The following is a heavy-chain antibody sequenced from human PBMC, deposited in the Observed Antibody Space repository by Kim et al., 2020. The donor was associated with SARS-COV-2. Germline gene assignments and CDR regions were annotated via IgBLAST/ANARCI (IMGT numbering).Heavy chain of an antibody. CDR3: ASRGISVWGSDAFDI. CDR1: GYSFTSYW. J-gene: IGHJ3*02. D-gene: IGHD3-16*01. Sequence: GESLKISCKGSGYSFTSYWIGWVRQMPGKGLEWMGIIYPGDSDTRYSPSFQGQVTISADKSISTAYLQWSSLKASDTAMYYCASRGISVWGSDAFDIWGQGTMVTVSS. V-gene: IGHV5-51*01. CDR2: IYPGDSDT.